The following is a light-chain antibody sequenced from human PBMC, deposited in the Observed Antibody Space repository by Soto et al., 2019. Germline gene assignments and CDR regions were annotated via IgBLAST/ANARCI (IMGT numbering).Light chain of an antibody. Sequence: QSVLTQPPSVTGSPGQSVTISCTGTSSDVGSYNRVSWYQQPPGTAPKLMIYEVSNRPSGVPDRFSGSKSGNTAPLTISGLQAEDEADHYCSSFTSSSTYVFGTGTKVTVL. V-gene: IGLV2-18*02. J-gene: IGLJ1*01. CDR1: SSDVGSYNR. CDR3: SSFTSSSTYV. CDR2: EVS.